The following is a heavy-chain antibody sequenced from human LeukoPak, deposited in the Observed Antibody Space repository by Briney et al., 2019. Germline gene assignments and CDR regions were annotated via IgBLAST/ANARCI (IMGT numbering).Heavy chain of an antibody. J-gene: IGHJ4*02. CDR1: GGTFSSYA. CDR3: ARGSRVVVTT. V-gene: IGHV1-69*06. D-gene: IGHD2-21*02. CDR2: IIPMFGTA. Sequence: ASVKVSCKASGGTFSSYAINWVRQAPGQGLEWMGGIIPMFGTANYAQKFQGRVTITADKSTSTAYMELSSLRSEDTAVYYCARGSRVVVTTWGQGTLVTVSS.